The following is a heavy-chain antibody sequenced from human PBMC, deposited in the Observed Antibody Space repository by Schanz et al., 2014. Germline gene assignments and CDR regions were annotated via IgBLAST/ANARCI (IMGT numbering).Heavy chain of an antibody. CDR3: ARANYRRKINFDY. J-gene: IGHJ4*02. CDR1: GFTLSNSD. CDR2: IGYLGDT. V-gene: IGHV3-13*01. D-gene: IGHD3-10*01. Sequence: VQLVESGGGLVQPGGSLRLSCAASGFTLSNSDMHWVRQGTGKGLEWVSTIGYLGDTYYPDSVKGRFTMSRDNSKNTLYLQMNSLRAEDTAVYYCARANYRRKINFDYWGRGTLVTVSS.